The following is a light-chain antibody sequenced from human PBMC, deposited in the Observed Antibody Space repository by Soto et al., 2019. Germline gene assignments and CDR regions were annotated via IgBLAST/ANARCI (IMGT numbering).Light chain of an antibody. J-gene: IGKJ1*01. Sequence: EIVLTQSPGTLSLSPGERATLSCRASQSVSSSYLAWYQHKPGQAPRLLIYGASSRATGIPDRFSGSGSGTDFTLTISRLEPEDFAVYYCQQYGSSPRTLGQGTKVEIK. CDR2: GAS. V-gene: IGKV3-20*01. CDR1: QSVSSSY. CDR3: QQYGSSPRT.